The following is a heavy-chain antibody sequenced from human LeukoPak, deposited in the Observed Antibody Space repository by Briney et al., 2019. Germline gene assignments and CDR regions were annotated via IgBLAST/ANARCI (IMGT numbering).Heavy chain of an antibody. D-gene: IGHD3-3*01. CDR2: IIPIFGTA. V-gene: IGHV1-69*05. Sequence: APVKVSCKASGGTFSSYAISWVRQAPGQGLEWMGRIIPIFGTANYAQKFQGRVTITTDESTSTAYMELSSLRSEDTAVYYCARSPYFGVVTPDYWGQGTLVTVSS. CDR1: GGTFSSYA. CDR3: ARSPYFGVVTPDY. J-gene: IGHJ4*02.